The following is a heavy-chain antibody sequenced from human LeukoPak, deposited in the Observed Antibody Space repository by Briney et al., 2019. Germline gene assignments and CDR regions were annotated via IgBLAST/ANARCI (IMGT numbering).Heavy chain of an antibody. Sequence: GGSLRLSCAASGFTFSDYYMSWIRQAPGKGLEWVSYISSSGGTIYYADSVKGRFTISRDNAKNSLFLQMNTLRAEDTAVYYCARSSWYERGEYLDYWGQGTLVTVSS. D-gene: IGHD6-13*01. CDR1: GFTFSDYY. V-gene: IGHV3-11*04. J-gene: IGHJ4*02. CDR2: ISSSGGTI. CDR3: ARSSWYERGEYLDY.